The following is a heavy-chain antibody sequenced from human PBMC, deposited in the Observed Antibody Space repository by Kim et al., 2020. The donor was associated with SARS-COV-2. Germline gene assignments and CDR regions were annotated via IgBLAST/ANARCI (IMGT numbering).Heavy chain of an antibody. CDR1: GYTFTGYY. Sequence: ASVKVSCKASGYTFTGYYMHWVRQAPGQGLEWMGRINPNSGGTNYAQKFQGRVTMTRDTSISTAYMELSRLRSDDTAVYYCARFLIAAAGREGDYYYGMDVWGQGTTVTVSS. CDR2: INPNSGGT. J-gene: IGHJ6*02. D-gene: IGHD6-13*01. CDR3: ARFLIAAAGREGDYYYGMDV. V-gene: IGHV1-2*06.